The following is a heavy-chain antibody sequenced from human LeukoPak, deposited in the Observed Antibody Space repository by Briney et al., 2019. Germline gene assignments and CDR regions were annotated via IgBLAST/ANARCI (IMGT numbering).Heavy chain of an antibody. CDR2: INPDGSQT. CDR3: AKDAYGMDV. J-gene: IGHJ6*02. V-gene: IGHV3-74*01. CDR1: GFTFNTYW. Sequence: GGSLRLSCAASGFTFNTYWMHWVRQAPGKGLVWVSHINPDGSQTNYADSVTGRFTISRDNSKNTLYLQMNSLRAEDTAVYYCAKDAYGMDVWGQGTTVTVSS.